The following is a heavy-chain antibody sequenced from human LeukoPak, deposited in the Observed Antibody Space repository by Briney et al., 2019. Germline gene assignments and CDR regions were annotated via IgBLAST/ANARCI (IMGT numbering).Heavy chain of an antibody. V-gene: IGHV4-39*01. D-gene: IGHD1-26*01. CDR1: GVSISSSSYY. Sequence: SETLSLTCTVSGVSISSSSYYWGWIRQPPGKGLEWIGTIHYSGSTSYNPSLKSRAPISVATPKTQFSLKLSSVTAADPAVYSCARCGADAHTLDYWGQGTLVTVSS. CDR3: ARCGADAHTLDY. CDR2: IHYSGST. J-gene: IGHJ4*02.